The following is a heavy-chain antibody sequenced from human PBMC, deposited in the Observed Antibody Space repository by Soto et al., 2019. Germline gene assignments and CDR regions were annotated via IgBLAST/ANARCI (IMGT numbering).Heavy chain of an antibody. J-gene: IGHJ4*02. V-gene: IGHV3-48*01. D-gene: IGHD3-9*01. Sequence: GGSLRLSCAASGFTFTTYSMNWVRQAPGKGLEWLSYISSRSSAKDYADSVKGRFTISRDDAKNSLYLQMSSLRAEDTAVYYCARDLDWAFEYWGLGTLVTVSS. CDR3: ARDLDWAFEY. CDR1: GFTFTTYS. CDR2: ISSRSSAK.